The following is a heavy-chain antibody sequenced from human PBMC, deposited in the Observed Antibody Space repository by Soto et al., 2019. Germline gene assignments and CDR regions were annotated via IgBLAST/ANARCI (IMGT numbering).Heavy chain of an antibody. J-gene: IGHJ4*02. CDR2: VRGDFVTT. Sequence: EVQLLESGGGLVQPGGSLRLSRATSGFTFSDHAMHWVRRAPGEGLEWVSGVRGDFVTTPYADSVKGRFTISRDNSKNTLYLQMNSLRAEDTAIYYCVKEGKMGVEGFDFWGQGTLVTVSS. D-gene: IGHD1-26*01. V-gene: IGHV3-23*01. CDR3: VKEGKMGVEGFDF. CDR1: GFTFSDHA.